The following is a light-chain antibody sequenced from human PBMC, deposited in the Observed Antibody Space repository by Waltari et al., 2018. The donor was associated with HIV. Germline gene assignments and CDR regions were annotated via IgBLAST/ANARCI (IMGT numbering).Light chain of an antibody. V-gene: IGLV3-25*03. J-gene: IGLJ3*02. CDR3: QSTDHDGTWV. Sequence: SYKLTQTPSVSVSPGQTARINCSRGALPKQFSSLYRQKPGQAPVLLTYKDIERPSGIPERISGSRSGTGVTLTISGVQAEDEADYYCQSTDHDGTWVFGGGTKLTVL. CDR1: ALPKQF. CDR2: KDI.